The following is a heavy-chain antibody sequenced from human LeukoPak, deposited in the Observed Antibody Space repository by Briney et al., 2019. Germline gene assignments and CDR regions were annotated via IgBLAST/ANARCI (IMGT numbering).Heavy chain of an antibody. Sequence: ASVKVFCKTSGYTFTTYDINWVRQAPGQGLEWMGRISAYNGYTNYGQKFQGRVTMTTDTSTNTAYMELRSLRSDDTAVYYCARVGTRTRSFDSWGQGTLVTVSS. V-gene: IGHV1-18*01. D-gene: IGHD1/OR15-1a*01. CDR1: GYTFTTYD. J-gene: IGHJ4*02. CDR2: ISAYNGYT. CDR3: ARVGTRTRSFDS.